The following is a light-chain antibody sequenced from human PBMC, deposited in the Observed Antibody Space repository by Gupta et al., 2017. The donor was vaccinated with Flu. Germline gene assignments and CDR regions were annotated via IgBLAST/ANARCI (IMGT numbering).Light chain of an antibody. J-gene: IGLJ2*01. CDR2: ANN. V-gene: IGLV1-40*01. CDR1: SSNIGAGYD. CDR3: QSYYKRLDSMI. Sequence: QSALTQPPSVAGAAGQRVTIPCSGSSSNIGAGYDVNWYQQLPGAAPRLLMYANNIRDSGFPDRFSGSKSGTSASLVISGLHADDEGDYYCQSYYKRLDSMIFGGGTKLTV.